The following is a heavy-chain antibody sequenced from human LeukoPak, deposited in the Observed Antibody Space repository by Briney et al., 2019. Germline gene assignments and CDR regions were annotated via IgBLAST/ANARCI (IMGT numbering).Heavy chain of an antibody. CDR2: IKQDGSEK. CDR1: GFTFSSYW. J-gene: IGHJ6*03. Sequence: GGSLRPSCAASGFTFSSYWMSWVRQAPGKWLEWVANIKQDGSEKYYVDSVKGRFTISRDNAKNSLYLQMNSLRAEDTAVYYCARDHGIAAAAVYYYYMDVWGKGTTVTVSS. CDR3: ARDHGIAAAAVYYYYMDV. D-gene: IGHD6-13*01. V-gene: IGHV3-7*01.